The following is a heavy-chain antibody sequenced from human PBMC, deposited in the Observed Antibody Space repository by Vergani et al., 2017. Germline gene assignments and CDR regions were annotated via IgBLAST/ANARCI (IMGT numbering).Heavy chain of an antibody. V-gene: IGHV3-30*18. CDR3: AKGWQPDYYYYYMDV. Sequence: QVQLVESGGGVVQPGRSLRLSCAASGFTFSSYGMHWVRQAPGKGLEWVAVISYDGSNNYYAASVKGRFTISRDNSKNTLYLQMNSLRAEDTAVYYCAKGWQPDYYYYYMDVWGKGTTVTVSS. J-gene: IGHJ6*03. CDR1: GFTFSSYG. CDR2: ISYDGSNN. D-gene: IGHD2-15*01.